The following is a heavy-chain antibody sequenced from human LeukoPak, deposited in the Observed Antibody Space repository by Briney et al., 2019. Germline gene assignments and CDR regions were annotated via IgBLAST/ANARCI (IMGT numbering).Heavy chain of an antibody. CDR3: ARATYYYDSSGYSHFDY. J-gene: IGHJ4*02. CDR1: GGTFSSYA. CDR2: IIPIFGTA. V-gene: IGHV1-69*13. Sequence: ASVKVSCKASGGTFSSYAISWVRQAPGQGLEWMGGIIPIFGTANYAQKFQGRVTITADESTSTAYMELSSLRSEDTAVYYCARATYYYDSSGYSHFDYWGQGTLVTVSS. D-gene: IGHD3-22*01.